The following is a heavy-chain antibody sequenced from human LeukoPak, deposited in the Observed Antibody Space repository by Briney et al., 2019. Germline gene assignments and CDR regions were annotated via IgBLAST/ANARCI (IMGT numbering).Heavy chain of an antibody. CDR1: GFTFSSYG. V-gene: IGHV3-30*18. Sequence: GGSLRLSCAASGFTFSSYGMHWVRQAPGKGLEWVAVISYDGSNKYYADSVKGRFTISRDNSKNTLYLQMNSLRAEDTAVYYCAKHPPTTTYYDYVWGSPATDYWGQGTLVTVSS. CDR2: ISYDGSNK. J-gene: IGHJ4*02. D-gene: IGHD3-16*01. CDR3: AKHPPTTTYYDYVWGSPATDY.